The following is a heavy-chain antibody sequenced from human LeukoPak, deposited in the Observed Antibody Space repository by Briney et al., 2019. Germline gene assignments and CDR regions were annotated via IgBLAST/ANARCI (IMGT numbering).Heavy chain of an antibody. CDR1: VYTFSIYA. CDR3: ERGVGRSTESDYYYMDV. V-gene: IGHV1-3*03. J-gene: IGHJ6*03. D-gene: IGHD1-1*01. Sequence: ASVKVSCTASVYTFSIYAMYWVRQAPRQRLEWMGWINAGNGNTKYSQESQDRVTITRDASASTVYMELSSVRSEDRAVFYCERGVGRSTESDYYYMDVWGKGTTVTVSS. CDR2: INAGNGNT.